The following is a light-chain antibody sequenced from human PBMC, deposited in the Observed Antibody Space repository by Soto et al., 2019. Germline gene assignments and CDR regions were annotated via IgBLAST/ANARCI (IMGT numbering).Light chain of an antibody. CDR2: AAS. V-gene: IGKV1-39*01. Sequence: DIQMTQSPSSLSASVGDRVTITCRASQSISSYLNWYQQKPGKATTLLIYAASSLQRGVPLRFSGSGSGTDFTLTISSLQPEDFATYYCQQSYSTPPFTFGPGTKVDIK. CDR3: QQSYSTPPFT. CDR1: QSISSY. J-gene: IGKJ3*01.